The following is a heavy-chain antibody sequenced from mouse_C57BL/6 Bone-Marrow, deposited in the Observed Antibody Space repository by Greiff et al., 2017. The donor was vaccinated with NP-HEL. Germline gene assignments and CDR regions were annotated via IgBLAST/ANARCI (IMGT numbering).Heavy chain of an antibody. CDR3: AIYYYGSSPFDY. Sequence: QVQLKQSGAELAKPGASVTLSCKASGYTFTSYWMHWVKQRPGQGLEWIGYINPSSGYTKYNQKFKDKATLTADKSSSTAYMQLSSLTYEDSAVYYCAIYYYGSSPFDYWGQGTTLTVSS. D-gene: IGHD1-1*01. J-gene: IGHJ2*01. CDR2: INPSSGYT. CDR1: GYTFTSYW. V-gene: IGHV1-7*01.